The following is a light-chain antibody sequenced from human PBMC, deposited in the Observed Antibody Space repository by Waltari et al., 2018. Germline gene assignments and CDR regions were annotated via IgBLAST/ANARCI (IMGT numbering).Light chain of an antibody. CDR2: MNS. J-gene: IGLJ2*01. CDR3: AAWDDSLSGPI. V-gene: IGLV1-47*01. Sequence: QSVLTQPPSTSGSPGQRVTISCSGSNSNLKINSVSWYHQLPGTAPKLLMYMNSRRPSGVSDRFSGSKSGTSASLAISGLRSEDEGDYYCAAWDDSLSGPIFGGGTRLTVL. CDR1: NSNLKINS.